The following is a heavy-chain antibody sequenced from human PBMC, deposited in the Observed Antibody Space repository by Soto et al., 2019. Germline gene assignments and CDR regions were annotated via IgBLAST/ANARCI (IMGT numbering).Heavy chain of an antibody. J-gene: IGHJ6*02. D-gene: IGHD4-17*01. Sequence: EVQLVQSGAEVKKPGESLKISCKGFGYNFSTYWIAWVRQMPGKGLEWMGIIYPDDSDTRYHPSFQGQVTISADKSINTAYLQWSSLKASDTAKYYCARRSSVTNTYYYYYYGLDVWGQGTTVTVSS. V-gene: IGHV5-51*03. CDR3: ARRSSVTNTYYYYYYGLDV. CDR1: GYNFSTYW. CDR2: IYPDDSDT.